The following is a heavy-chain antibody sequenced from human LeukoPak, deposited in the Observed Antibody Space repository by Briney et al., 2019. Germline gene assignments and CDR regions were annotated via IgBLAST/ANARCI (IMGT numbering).Heavy chain of an antibody. D-gene: IGHD6-6*01. CDR1: GFTFSSYG. Sequence: PGGSLRLSCAASGFTFSSYGMHWVRQAPGKGLEWVAFIRYDGSNKYYADSVKGRFTISRDNAKNSLYLQMNSLRAEDTAVYYCARVSAAPSDPWGQGTLVTVSS. J-gene: IGHJ5*02. CDR3: ARVSAAPSDP. V-gene: IGHV3-30*02. CDR2: IRYDGSNK.